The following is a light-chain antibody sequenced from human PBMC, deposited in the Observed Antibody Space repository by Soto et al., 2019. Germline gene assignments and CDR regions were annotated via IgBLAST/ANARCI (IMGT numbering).Light chain of an antibody. CDR2: DGY. CDR1: EDISHY. V-gene: IGKV1-33*01. CDR3: QQYDNIRVT. Sequence: GDRVTISCHASEDISHYVNWYQQQPGKAPKLLIYDGYELQTVVPSRFSGSGSKTDFYLTISSLRPEDFASYYCQQYDNIRVTFGPGTRVDLK. J-gene: IGKJ3*01.